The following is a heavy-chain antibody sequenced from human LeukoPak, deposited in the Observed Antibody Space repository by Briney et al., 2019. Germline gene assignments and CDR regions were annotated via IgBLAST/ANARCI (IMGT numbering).Heavy chain of an antibody. CDR3: AKDLPPYYYDSRTSDAFDI. CDR2: ISGSGGST. V-gene: IGHV3-23*01. D-gene: IGHD3-22*01. CDR1: AFTFSSYA. Sequence: GGSLRLSCAASAFTFSSYAMSWVRQAPGKGLEWVSAISGSGGSTYYADSVKGRFTISRDNSKNTLYLQMNSLRAEDTAVYYCAKDLPPYYYDSRTSDAFDIWGQGTMVTVSS. J-gene: IGHJ3*02.